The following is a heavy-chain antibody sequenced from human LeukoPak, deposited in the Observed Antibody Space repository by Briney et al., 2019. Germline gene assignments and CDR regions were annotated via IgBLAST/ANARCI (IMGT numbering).Heavy chain of an antibody. Sequence: GESLKISCKGSGYSFTSYWISWVRQMPGKGLEWMGRIDPSDSYTNYSPSFQGHVTISAAKSISTAYLQWSSLKASDTAMYYCARRSYDILTGYYTFDYWGQGTLVTVSS. J-gene: IGHJ4*02. CDR1: GYSFTSYW. V-gene: IGHV5-10-1*01. CDR2: IDPSDSYT. CDR3: ARRSYDILTGYYTFDY. D-gene: IGHD3-9*01.